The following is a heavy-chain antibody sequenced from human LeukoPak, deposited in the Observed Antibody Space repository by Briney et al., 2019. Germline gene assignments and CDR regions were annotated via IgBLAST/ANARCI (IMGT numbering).Heavy chain of an antibody. Sequence: PGGSLRLSCAASGFTFSSYAMSWVRQAPGKGLEWVSAISGSGGSTYYADSVKGRFTISRDNSKNTLYLQMSSLRAEDTAVYYCAVAYCGGDCYSGGYFDYWGQGTLVTVSS. CDR2: ISGSGGST. V-gene: IGHV3-23*01. J-gene: IGHJ4*02. CDR3: AVAYCGGDCYSGGYFDY. D-gene: IGHD2-21*01. CDR1: GFTFSSYA.